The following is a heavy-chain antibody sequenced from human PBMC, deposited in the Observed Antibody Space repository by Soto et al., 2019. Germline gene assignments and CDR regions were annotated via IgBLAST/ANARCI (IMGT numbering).Heavy chain of an antibody. CDR2: ISTYNGNT. Sequence: QVQLVHSGAEVKKPGASVKVSCKASGYTFTSYGISWVRQAPGQGLEWMGWISTYNGNTKYAQNLQGRVTMTTDTSTSTAYMELMSLRSDDTAVYYCARENWDYGMDVWGQGTTVTVSS. J-gene: IGHJ6*02. D-gene: IGHD7-27*01. V-gene: IGHV1-18*04. CDR3: ARENWDYGMDV. CDR1: GYTFTSYG.